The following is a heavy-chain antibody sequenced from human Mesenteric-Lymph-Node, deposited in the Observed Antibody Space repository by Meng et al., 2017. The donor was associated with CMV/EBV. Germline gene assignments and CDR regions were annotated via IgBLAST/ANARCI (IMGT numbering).Heavy chain of an antibody. CDR3: ATVDGADWLFPNYFKY. CDR2: INTNTGTP. D-gene: IGHD3-9*01. CDR1: YTFTHVA. V-gene: IGHV7-4-1*02. Sequence: YTFTHVALTWVRQAPGQGLEWMGWINTNTGTPTYAQAFTGRFVFSLDTSVSTTYLHVRSLKAEDTAVYYCATVDGADWLFPNYFKYWGQGTLVTVSS. J-gene: IGHJ4*02.